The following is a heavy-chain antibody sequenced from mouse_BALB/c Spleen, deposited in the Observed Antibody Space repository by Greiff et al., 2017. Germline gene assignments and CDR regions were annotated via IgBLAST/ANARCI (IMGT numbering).Heavy chain of an antibody. CDR1: GFTFSSFG. V-gene: IGHV5-17*02. CDR2: ISSGSSTI. CDR3: AREGDYYGSSYAWYFDV. J-gene: IGHJ1*01. Sequence: EVHLVESGGGLVQPGGSRKLSCAASGFTFSSFGMHWVRQAPEKGLEWVAYISSGSSTIYYADTVKGRFTISRDNPKNTLFLQMTSLRSEDTAMYYCAREGDYYGSSYAWYFDVWGAGTTVTVSS. D-gene: IGHD1-1*01.